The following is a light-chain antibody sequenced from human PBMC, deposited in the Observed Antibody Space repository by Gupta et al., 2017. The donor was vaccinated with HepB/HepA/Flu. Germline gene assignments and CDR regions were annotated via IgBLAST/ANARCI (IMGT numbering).Light chain of an antibody. CDR3: QQRSNWPSLT. J-gene: IGKJ4*01. V-gene: IGKV3-11*01. CDR2: DAS. CDR1: QSVSTD. Sequence: DIVLTQSPATLSLSPGERATLSCRASQSVSTDLACYQQKPGQAPRLLIYDASNRATGIPARFSGSGSGTDFTLTISSLEPEDFSVYYCQQRSNWPSLTFGGGTKVEIK.